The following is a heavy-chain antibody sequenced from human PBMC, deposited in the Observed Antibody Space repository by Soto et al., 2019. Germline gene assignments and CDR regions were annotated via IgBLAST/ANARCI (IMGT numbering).Heavy chain of an antibody. CDR1: GFTFSSYA. CDR2: ISGSGGST. V-gene: IGHV3-23*01. D-gene: IGHD3-22*01. Sequence: GGSLRLSCAASGFTFSSYAMTWVRQAPGKGLEWVSGISGSGGSTYYADSVKGRFTISRDNSKNTMYLQMNSLRAEDTAVYYCAKGVRAGYYYGMDVWGQGTTVTVSS. J-gene: IGHJ6*02. CDR3: AKGVRAGYYYGMDV.